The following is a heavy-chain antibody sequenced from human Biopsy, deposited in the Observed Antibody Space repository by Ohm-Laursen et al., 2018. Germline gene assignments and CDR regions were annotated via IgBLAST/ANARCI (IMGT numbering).Heavy chain of an antibody. J-gene: IGHJ3*01. V-gene: IGHV4-61*01. CDR1: GASVSSGSYD. D-gene: IGHD5-18*01. CDR3: ARGYAGLYEAFDF. CDR2: IYNDVST. Sequence: SGTLSLTCTVSGASVSSGSYDWSWIRQPPGKGLEWIGNIYNDVSTKYNPSLRSRVTISADKSANQLSLKLRSVTAADTAVYYCARGYAGLYEAFDFWGQGTVVTVAS.